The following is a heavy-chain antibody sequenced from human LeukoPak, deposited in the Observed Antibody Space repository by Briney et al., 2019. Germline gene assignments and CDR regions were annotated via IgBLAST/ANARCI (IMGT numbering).Heavy chain of an antibody. CDR2: ISGSGGST. CDR1: GFTFSSYA. Sequence: GGSLRLSCAASGFTFSSYAMSWVRQAPGKGLEWVSAISGSGGSTYYADSVKGRFTISRDNSKNTLYLQMNSRRAEDTAVYYCAKRRYSSGWYEGTWGQGTLVTVSS. D-gene: IGHD6-19*01. V-gene: IGHV3-23*01. J-gene: IGHJ5*02. CDR3: AKRRYSSGWYEGT.